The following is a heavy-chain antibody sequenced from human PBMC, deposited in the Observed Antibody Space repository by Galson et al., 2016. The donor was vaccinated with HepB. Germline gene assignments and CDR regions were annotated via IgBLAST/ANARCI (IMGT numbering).Heavy chain of an antibody. CDR1: GFTFNAHW. J-gene: IGHJ4*02. CDR2: IRGDGIVS. D-gene: IGHD3-10*01. Sequence: SLRLSCAASGFTFNAHWMNWVRQAPGQGLEWVAKIRGDGIVSYYAESVRGRFTISRDNAKNSPYLQMNGLRGDETAVYCCSREMTGSYFDWGQGTLVTVSS. V-gene: IGHV3-7*01. CDR3: SREMTGSYFD.